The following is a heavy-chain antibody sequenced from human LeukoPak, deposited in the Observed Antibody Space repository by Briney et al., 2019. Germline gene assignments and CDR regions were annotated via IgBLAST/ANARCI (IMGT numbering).Heavy chain of an antibody. Sequence: SETLSLTCAVSGYSISSGYYWGWIRQPPGKGLEWIGSIYHSGSTYYTPSLKSRVTISVDTSKNQFSLKLSSVTAADTAVYYCARDDTAMVDYWGQGTLVTVSS. D-gene: IGHD5-18*01. V-gene: IGHV4-38-2*02. CDR3: ARDDTAMVDY. J-gene: IGHJ4*02. CDR2: IYHSGST. CDR1: GYSISSGYY.